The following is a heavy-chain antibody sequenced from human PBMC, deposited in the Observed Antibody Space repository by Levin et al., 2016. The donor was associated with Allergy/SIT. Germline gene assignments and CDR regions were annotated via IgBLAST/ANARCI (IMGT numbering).Heavy chain of an antibody. Sequence: GGSLRLSCAASGFTFDDYAMHWVRQAPGKGLEWVSGISWNSGSIGYADSVKGRFTISRDNAKNSLYLQMNSLRAEDTALYYCAKAPRGYSGYDEYYFDYWGQGTLVTVSS. V-gene: IGHV3-9*01. J-gene: IGHJ4*02. D-gene: IGHD5-12*01. CDR2: ISWNSGSI. CDR1: GFTFDDYA. CDR3: AKAPRGYSGYDEYYFDY.